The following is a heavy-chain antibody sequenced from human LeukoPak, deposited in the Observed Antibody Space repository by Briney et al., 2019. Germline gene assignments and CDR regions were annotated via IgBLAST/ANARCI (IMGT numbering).Heavy chain of an antibody. Sequence: GASVKVSCKASGGTFSCYAISWVRQAPGQGLEWMGGIIPIFGTANYAQKFQGRVTITADESTSTAYMELSSLRSDDTAVYYCTREHRGGYYFDYWGQGTLVTVSS. CDR3: TREHRGGYYFDY. D-gene: IGHD3-10*01. CDR2: IIPIFGTA. CDR1: GGTFSCYA. V-gene: IGHV1-69*13. J-gene: IGHJ4*02.